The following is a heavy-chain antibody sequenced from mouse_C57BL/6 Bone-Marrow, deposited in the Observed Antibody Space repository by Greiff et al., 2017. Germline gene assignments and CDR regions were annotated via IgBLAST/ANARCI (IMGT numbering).Heavy chain of an antibody. V-gene: IGHV7-1*01. Sequence: EVKVVESGGGLVQSGRSLRLSCATSGFTFSDFYMEWVRQAPGKGLEWIAASRNKANDYTTEYSASVKGRFIVSRDTSQSILYLQMNALRAEDTAIYYCARDEGGYYGGTFAYWGQGTLVTVSA. CDR2: SRNKANDYTT. CDR1: GFTFSDFY. D-gene: IGHD1-1*01. J-gene: IGHJ3*01. CDR3: ARDEGGYYGGTFAY.